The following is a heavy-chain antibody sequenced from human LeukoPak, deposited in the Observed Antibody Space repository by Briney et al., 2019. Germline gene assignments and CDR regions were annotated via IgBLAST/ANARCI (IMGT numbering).Heavy chain of an antibody. J-gene: IGHJ5*02. Sequence: SQTLSLTCTVSGGSISSGSYYWSWIRQPAGKGLEWIGRIYTSGSTNYNPSLKSRVTISVDTSKNQFSLKLSSVTAADTAVYYCARGGDVSTFWSGYFEYNWFDPWGQGTLVTVSS. CDR2: IYTSGST. V-gene: IGHV4-61*02. CDR1: GGSISSGSYY. CDR3: ARGGDVSTFWSGYFEYNWFDP. D-gene: IGHD3-3*01.